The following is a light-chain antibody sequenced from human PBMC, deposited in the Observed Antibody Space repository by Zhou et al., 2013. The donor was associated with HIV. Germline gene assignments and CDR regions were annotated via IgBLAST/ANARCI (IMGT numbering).Light chain of an antibody. Sequence: DIQMTQSPPTLSASVGDRVTITCRASQSVRTWLAWYQQKTRKKPLKLLIYKTSTLETGIPSRFNGSGSGTEFTLTISGLQPDDFATYYCQTVIIAFSYSFGRRGPRVEIK. CDR2: KTS. J-gene: IGKJ2*03. CDR1: QSVRTW. CDR3: QTVIIAFSYS. V-gene: IGKV1-5*03.